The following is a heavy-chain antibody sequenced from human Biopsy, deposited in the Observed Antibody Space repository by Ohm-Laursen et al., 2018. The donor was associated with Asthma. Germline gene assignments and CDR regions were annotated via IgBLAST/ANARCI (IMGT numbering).Heavy chain of an antibody. Sequence: SLRLSCAASGFMFRSFGMHWVRQAPGKGLEWVAVISYDGDHKFYEDSVKGRFTISRDNSKNTLYLQMNSLRTEDTAVYYCAKRRGYSGHDNDYWGQGTLVSVSS. CDR3: AKRRGYSGHDNDY. J-gene: IGHJ4*02. V-gene: IGHV3-30*18. CDR2: ISYDGDHK. CDR1: GFMFRSFG. D-gene: IGHD5-12*01.